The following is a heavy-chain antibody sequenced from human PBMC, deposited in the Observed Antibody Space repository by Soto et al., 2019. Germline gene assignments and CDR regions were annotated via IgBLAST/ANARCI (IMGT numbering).Heavy chain of an antibody. CDR2: MSPNTGNS. J-gene: IGHJ4*02. V-gene: IGHV1-8*01. Sequence: GAAVNVSCKASVYTFPMYDIFWVRQATGQGLEWMGWMSPNTGNSGYAQKFQGRVTMTSDTSISTAHMELSSLRSDDTAVYYCAGRESGYCSGGTCSVLAYWGQGTQVTVSS. D-gene: IGHD2-15*01. CDR1: VYTFPMYD. CDR3: AGRESGYCSGGTCSVLAY.